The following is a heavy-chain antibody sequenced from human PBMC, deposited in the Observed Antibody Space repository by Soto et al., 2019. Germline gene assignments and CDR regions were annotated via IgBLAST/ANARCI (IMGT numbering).Heavy chain of an antibody. V-gene: IGHV1-18*01. D-gene: IGHD6-19*01. Sequence: ASVKVSSKASGYTFTSYGISWVRQAPGQGLEWMGWISAYNGNTNYAQKLQGSVTMTTDTSTSTAYMELRSLRSDDTAVYYCAREPFTVAGRPNWFDPWGQGTLVTVSS. CDR2: ISAYNGNT. CDR1: GYTFTSYG. CDR3: AREPFTVAGRPNWFDP. J-gene: IGHJ5*02.